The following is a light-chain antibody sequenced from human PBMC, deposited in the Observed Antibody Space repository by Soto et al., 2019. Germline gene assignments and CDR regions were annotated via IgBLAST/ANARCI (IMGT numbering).Light chain of an antibody. J-gene: IGKJ4*01. V-gene: IGKV1-39*01. Sequence: IQMTQSPSSLSASVGDTVTITCRASQSIAKSSSWYQQKPGKAPKLLIYRSSTLENGVPSRFSGSGSGTYFTLTISSLQLEDFATYYCQQNHSPPHTLGGGSKVDMK. CDR2: RSS. CDR3: QQNHSPPHT. CDR1: QSIAKS.